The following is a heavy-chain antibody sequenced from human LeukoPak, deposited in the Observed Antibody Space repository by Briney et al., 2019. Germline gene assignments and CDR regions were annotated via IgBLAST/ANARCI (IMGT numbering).Heavy chain of an antibody. Sequence: SQTLSLTCAISGDGVSSNSAAWNWIGQSPSRGFEWLGRTYYRSKWCNDYAVSVKSRITINPDTSRNQFSLHLNSVTPEDTAVYYCTREAVWGTSDYWAQGTLVTVSS. CDR2: TYYRSKWCN. CDR1: GDGVSSNSAA. J-gene: IGHJ4*02. V-gene: IGHV6-1*01. D-gene: IGHD3-16*01. CDR3: TREAVWGTSDY.